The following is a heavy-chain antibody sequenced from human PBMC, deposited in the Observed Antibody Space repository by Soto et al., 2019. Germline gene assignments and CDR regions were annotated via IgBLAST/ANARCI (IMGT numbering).Heavy chain of an antibody. Sequence: PGGSLRLSCAASGFTFSNHAMSWVRQAPGKGLEWVSGLSASGTNTYYADSVKGRFTISRDNSQNILYLQMNSLRAEDTALYYCARRMAFTTGWYFDYWGQGTLVTVSS. D-gene: IGHD6-19*01. CDR3: ARRMAFTTGWYFDY. CDR1: GFTFSNHA. V-gene: IGHV3-23*01. CDR2: LSASGTNT. J-gene: IGHJ4*02.